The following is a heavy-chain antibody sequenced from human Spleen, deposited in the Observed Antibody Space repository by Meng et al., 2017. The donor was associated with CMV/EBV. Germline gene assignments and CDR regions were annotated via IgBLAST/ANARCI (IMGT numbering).Heavy chain of an antibody. Sequence: SYAVSWVRQAPGLGLEWMGGIIPILQTPNYAQKFQGRVTITTDESTRTAYMELSSLRSDDTAIYYCARQYYDYWSDETPYYYIMDVWGQGTTVTVSS. CDR2: IIPILQTP. V-gene: IGHV1-69*05. D-gene: IGHD3-3*01. CDR1: SYA. J-gene: IGHJ6*02. CDR3: ARQYYDYWSDETPYYYIMDV.